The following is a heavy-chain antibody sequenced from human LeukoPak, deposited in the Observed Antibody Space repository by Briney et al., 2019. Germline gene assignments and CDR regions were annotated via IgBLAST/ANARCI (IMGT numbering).Heavy chain of an antibody. V-gene: IGHV3-21*01. Sequence: PGGSLRLSCVGSGFSFRTYSINWVRQAPGKGLEWVSSISSSGSLIYYADSVRGRFTVSRDNAKNSLHLQMNSLRADDTAVYYCARVGVEQYLVLSYSMDVWGKGTTVTVS. CDR2: ISSSGSLI. J-gene: IGHJ6*03. D-gene: IGHD6-13*01. CDR3: ARVGVEQYLVLSYSMDV. CDR1: GFSFRTYS.